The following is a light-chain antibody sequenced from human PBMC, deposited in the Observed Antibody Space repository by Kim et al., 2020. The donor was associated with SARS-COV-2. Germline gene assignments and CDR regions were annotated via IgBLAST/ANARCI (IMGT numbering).Light chain of an antibody. CDR3: QQRADWDT. V-gene: IGKV3-11*01. CDR1: QSVSND. CDR2: DAS. J-gene: IGKJ2*01. Sequence: EIVLTQSPATLSLSPGERATLSCRASQSVSNDLAWYQQKPGQAPRLLIYDASNRATGIPARFSGSGSGTDFTLTISSLEPEDFAVYYCQQRADWDTFGQGTKLEI.